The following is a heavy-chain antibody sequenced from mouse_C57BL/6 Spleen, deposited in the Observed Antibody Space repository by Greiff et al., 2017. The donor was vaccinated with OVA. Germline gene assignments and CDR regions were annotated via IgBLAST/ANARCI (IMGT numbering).Heavy chain of an antibody. V-gene: IGHV5-6*01. CDR3: ARFDGYYEDY. CDR1: GFTFSSYG. Sequence: EVKVVESGGDLVKPGGSLKLSCAASGFTFSSYGMSWVRQTPDKRLEWVATISSGGSYTYYPDSVKGRFTISRDNAKNTLYLQMSSLKSEDTAMYYCARFDGYYEDYWGQGTTLTVSS. J-gene: IGHJ2*01. D-gene: IGHD2-3*01. CDR2: ISSGGSYT.